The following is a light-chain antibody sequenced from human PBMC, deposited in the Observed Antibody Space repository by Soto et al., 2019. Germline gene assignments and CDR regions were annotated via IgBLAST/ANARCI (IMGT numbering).Light chain of an antibody. CDR3: QQLSSYPST. CDR1: QSVSTN. CDR2: GAS. V-gene: IGKV3-15*01. Sequence: LRQSPGTLSLLPGERATLSCRASQSVSTNLAWYQQKPGQPPRLLIYGASTRATGVPARISGSGSGTEFTLTISSLQSEDFATYYCQQLSSYPSTFGGGTKVDIK. J-gene: IGKJ4*01.